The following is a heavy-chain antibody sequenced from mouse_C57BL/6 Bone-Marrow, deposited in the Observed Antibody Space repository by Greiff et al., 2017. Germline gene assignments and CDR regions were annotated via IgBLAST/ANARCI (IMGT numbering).Heavy chain of an antibody. Sequence: VQLQQSGPELVKPGASVKISCKASGYSFTDYNMNWVKQSNGKSLEWIGVINPNYGTTSYNQKIKGKATLTVDQSSNTDYMQINNLTSEDSAVYYCARRGEGAVLDYWGQGTTLTVSS. J-gene: IGHJ2*01. CDR2: INPNYGTT. V-gene: IGHV1-39*01. CDR3: ARRGEGAVLDY. CDR1: GYSFTDYN.